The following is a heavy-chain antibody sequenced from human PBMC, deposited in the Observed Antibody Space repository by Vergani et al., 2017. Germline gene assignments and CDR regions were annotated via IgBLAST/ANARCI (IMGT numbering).Heavy chain of an antibody. CDR1: GFTFSSYA. Sequence: QVQLVESGGGVVQPGRSLRLSCEASGFTFSSYAMHWVRQAPGKGLEWVAVISYDGSNKYYADSVKGRFTISRDNSKNTLYLQMNSLRAEDTAVYYCARGGAYCSGGSCYGGFDYWGQGTLVTVSS. V-gene: IGHV3-30-3*01. D-gene: IGHD2-15*01. CDR2: ISYDGSNK. CDR3: ARGGAYCSGGSCYGGFDY. J-gene: IGHJ4*02.